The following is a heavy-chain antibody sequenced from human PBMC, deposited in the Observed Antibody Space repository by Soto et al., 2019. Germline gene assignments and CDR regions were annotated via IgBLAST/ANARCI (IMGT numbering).Heavy chain of an antibody. CDR3: ARATVPAADTKLYYFKY. Sequence: ASVKVSCKASGYTFTAYYVHWVRQAPGQGLEWMGWINPNSGGTHYAQKFQGTVTMTRDTSISTAYMELSSLRSDDTAVYYCARATVPAADTKLYYFKYWGQGTLVTVSS. CDR1: GYTFTAYY. J-gene: IGHJ4*02. V-gene: IGHV1-2*02. CDR2: INPNSGGT. D-gene: IGHD2-2*01.